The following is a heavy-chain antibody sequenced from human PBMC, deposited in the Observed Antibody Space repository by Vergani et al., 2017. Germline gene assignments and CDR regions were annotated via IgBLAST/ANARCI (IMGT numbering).Heavy chain of an antibody. D-gene: IGHD4-17*01. Sequence: EVPLVQSGAEVKKPGATMQISCKVSGYTFTDHYMHWVKQAPGKGLEWMGLGDPEDGETIYAEKFKGRVTIAADTSTDTAHLELSSLRSEDTAVYYCATPQTVSTGGMEVWGQGTTVIVSS. V-gene: IGHV1-69-2*01. CDR2: GDPEDGET. CDR1: GYTFTDHY. CDR3: ATPQTVSTGGMEV. J-gene: IGHJ6*02.